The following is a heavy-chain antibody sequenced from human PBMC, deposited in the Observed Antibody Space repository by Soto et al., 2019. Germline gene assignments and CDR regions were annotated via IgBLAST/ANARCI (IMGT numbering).Heavy chain of an antibody. CDR1: GYTFTSYG. D-gene: IGHD1-26*01. CDR2: ISANNGNT. Sequence: QVQLVQSGAEVKKPGASVKVSCKASGYTFTSYGISWVRQAPGQGLEWKGWISANNGNTNSAQKLQGRVTMTTDTSTSTADMDLRSLRSDDTAVYYCARDRVSYALDYWGQGTLVTVSS. CDR3: ARDRVSYALDY. V-gene: IGHV1-18*01. J-gene: IGHJ4*02.